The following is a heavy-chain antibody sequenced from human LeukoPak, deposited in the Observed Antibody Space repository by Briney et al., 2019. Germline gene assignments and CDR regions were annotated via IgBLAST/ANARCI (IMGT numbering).Heavy chain of an antibody. CDR2: ISGYNGNT. D-gene: IGHD5-12*01. Sequence: ASVKVSCKASGYTFTSYGISWVRQAPGQGLEWMAWISGYNGNTNYAQKLQGRVTMTTDTSTSTAYMELRSLRSDDTAVYYCAREPSGYDPLPVDYWGQGTLVTVSS. J-gene: IGHJ4*02. V-gene: IGHV1-18*01. CDR1: GYTFTSYG. CDR3: AREPSGYDPLPVDY.